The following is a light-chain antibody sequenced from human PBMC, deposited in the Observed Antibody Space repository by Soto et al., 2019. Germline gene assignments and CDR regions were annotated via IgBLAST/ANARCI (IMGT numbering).Light chain of an antibody. V-gene: IGKV3-20*01. CDR2: GAS. CDR3: QHYDSSPT. CDR1: QIFPSSY. J-gene: IGKJ4*01. Sequence: EIVLTQSPGTLSLSPGERATLSCRASQIFPSSYFAWYQQTPGQAPRLLIYGASSRATGIPDRFSGSWSGTDFILTISRLEPEDFAVYYCQHYDSSPTFGGGTKVEIK.